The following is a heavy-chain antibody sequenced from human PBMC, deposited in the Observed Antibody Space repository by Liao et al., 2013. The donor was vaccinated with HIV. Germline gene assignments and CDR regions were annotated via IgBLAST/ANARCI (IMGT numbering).Heavy chain of an antibody. CDR1: GDSFSNHY. J-gene: IGHJ4*02. CDR3: ARLRRSGKHN. Sequence: QVRLQESGPGLVKPTETLSLMCSVSGDSFSNHYWSWIRQPAGKGLEWIGRIYGSGGTNYNPSLQSRVTMSADTSRNQFSLTLTSVTAADTAVYYCARLRRSGKHNWGQGTLVTVSS. V-gene: IGHV4-4*07. CDR2: IYGSGGT. D-gene: IGHD3-10*01.